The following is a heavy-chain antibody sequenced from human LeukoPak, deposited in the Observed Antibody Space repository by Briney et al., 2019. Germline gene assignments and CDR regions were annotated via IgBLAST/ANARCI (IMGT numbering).Heavy chain of an antibody. Sequence: PGGSLRLSCAASGFTFSSYWMHWVRQAPGKGLVWVSRIKSDGSSTSYADSVKGRFTISRDNGKNTVYLQMNSLRVEDTAVYYCARASYDFWSGSVSLDYWGQGTLVTVSS. CDR1: GFTFSSYW. CDR2: IKSDGSST. V-gene: IGHV3-74*01. J-gene: IGHJ4*02. CDR3: ARASYDFWSGSVSLDY. D-gene: IGHD3-3*01.